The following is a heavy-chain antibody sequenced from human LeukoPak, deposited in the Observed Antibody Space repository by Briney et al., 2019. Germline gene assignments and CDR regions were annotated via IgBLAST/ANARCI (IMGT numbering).Heavy chain of an antibody. CDR3: ARGPPLGLYYYGMDV. CDR1: GGSISSYY. V-gene: IGHV4-59*08. CDR2: IYYSGST. D-gene: IGHD7-27*01. Sequence: SETLSLTCTVSGGSISSYYWSWIRQPPGKGLEWIGYIYYSGSTNYNPSLKSRVTIPVDTSKNQFSLKLSSVTAADTAVYYCARGPPLGLYYYGMDVWGQGTTVTVSS. J-gene: IGHJ6*02.